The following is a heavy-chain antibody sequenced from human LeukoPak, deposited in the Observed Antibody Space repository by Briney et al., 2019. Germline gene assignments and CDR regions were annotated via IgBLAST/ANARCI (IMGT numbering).Heavy chain of an antibody. D-gene: IGHD6-19*01. Sequence: SETLSLTCTVSGGSISSNSSSWGWVRQPPGKGLEWIGSIYYSGITYNNPSLKSRVTLSVDTSKNHFSLRLGSVTAADTAIYYCARRVAVAGYYFYYGLDVRGQGTTVTVSS. J-gene: IGHJ6*02. CDR2: IYYSGIT. CDR3: ARRVAVAGYYFYYGLDV. V-gene: IGHV4-39*02. CDR1: GGSISSNSSS.